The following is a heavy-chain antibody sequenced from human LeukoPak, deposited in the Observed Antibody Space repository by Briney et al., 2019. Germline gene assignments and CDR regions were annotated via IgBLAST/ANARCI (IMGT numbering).Heavy chain of an antibody. Sequence: TSETLSLTCAVYGGSFSGYYWSWIRQPPGKGLEWIGEINHSGSTNYNPSLKSRVTILVDTSKNQFSLKLSSVTAADTAVYYCSTGMLRGLAPVFLDYWGQGTLVTVSS. CDR2: INHSGST. J-gene: IGHJ4*02. V-gene: IGHV4-34*01. D-gene: IGHD3-10*01. CDR3: STGMLRGLAPVFLDY. CDR1: GGSFSGYY.